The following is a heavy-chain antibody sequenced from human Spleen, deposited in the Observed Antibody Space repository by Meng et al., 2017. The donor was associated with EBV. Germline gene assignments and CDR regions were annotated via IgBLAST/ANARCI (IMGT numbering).Heavy chain of an antibody. D-gene: IGHD4-17*01. CDR1: GGSFSGYY. J-gene: IGHJ5*02. CDR2: INHSGNT. V-gene: IGHV4-34*01. Sequence: GRLRQWGAGLLKPPEPLSLTVAVDGGSFSGYYWSWIRQSPGKGLQWIGEINHSGNTIYNPSLKSRVTISADTSKLQFSLNLTSVTAADTAVYYCARGSGDYLKLDCFDPWGQGTLVTVSS. CDR3: ARGSGDYLKLDCFDP.